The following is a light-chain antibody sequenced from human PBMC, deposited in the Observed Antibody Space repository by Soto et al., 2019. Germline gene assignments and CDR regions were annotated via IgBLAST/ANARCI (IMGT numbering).Light chain of an antibody. J-gene: IGKJ1*01. V-gene: IGKV3-20*01. CDR1: QSVSSSF. CDR3: QQYDSSPWT. CDR2: GAS. Sequence: EIVLTHSPGTLSLSPGERATLSCRASQSVSSSFLAWYQLKPGQAPRLLIYGASSRATGIPDRLSGSGSGTDFTVTISSLEPEDFAVYYCQQYDSSPWTFGRGTEVELK.